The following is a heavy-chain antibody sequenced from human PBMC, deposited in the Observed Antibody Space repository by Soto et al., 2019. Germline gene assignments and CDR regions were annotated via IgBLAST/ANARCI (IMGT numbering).Heavy chain of an antibody. Sequence: ASVKVSCKASGYTFTSYGISWVRLAPGQGLEWMGWISAYNGNTNYAQKLQGRVTMTTDTSTSTAYMELRSLRSDDTAVYYCARDSNYYDILTGYYQFDYWGQGTLVTVSS. CDR1: GYTFTSYG. CDR2: ISAYNGNT. CDR3: ARDSNYYDILTGYYQFDY. D-gene: IGHD3-9*01. J-gene: IGHJ4*02. V-gene: IGHV1-18*01.